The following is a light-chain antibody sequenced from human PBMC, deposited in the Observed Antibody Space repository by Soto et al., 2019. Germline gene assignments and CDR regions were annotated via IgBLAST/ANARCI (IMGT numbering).Light chain of an antibody. V-gene: IGKV3D-15*01. CDR2: DAS. CDR3: QQYGDWPGA. CDR1: QRVGSK. Sequence: EIVMTQSPPTLSVSPGERATLSCRASQRVGSKLAWYQQRPGQAPRLLIYDASNRATGIPARFSGSGSGTEFSLTISSLQSEDFAVYSCQQYGDWPGAFGGGTKVDI. J-gene: IGKJ4*01.